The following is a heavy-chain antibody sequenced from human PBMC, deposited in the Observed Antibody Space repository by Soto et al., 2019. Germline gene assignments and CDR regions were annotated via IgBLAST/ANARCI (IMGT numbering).Heavy chain of an antibody. CDR3: ARDKRDCSSTSCYTLYNWFDP. CDR2: IIPIFGTA. J-gene: IGHJ5*02. V-gene: IGHV1-69*13. D-gene: IGHD2-2*02. Sequence: SVKVSCKASGGTLSSYAISWVRQAPGQGLEWMGGIIPIFGTANYAQKFQGRVTITADESTSTAYMELSSLRSEDTAVYYCARDKRDCSSTSCYTLYNWFDPWGQGTLVTVSS. CDR1: GGTLSSYA.